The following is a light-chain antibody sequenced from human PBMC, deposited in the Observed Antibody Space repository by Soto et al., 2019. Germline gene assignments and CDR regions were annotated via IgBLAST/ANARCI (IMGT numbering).Light chain of an antibody. Sequence: DIPMTQSPSTLPASLGDRVTITCRASQSVTNWLAWYQQKPGKAPKLLIYHASTLNSGVPSRFSGSGSGTEFTLTISSLQRDDFATYFCQQYNTYFATVGQGTKVEIK. J-gene: IGKJ1*01. CDR1: QSVTNW. CDR2: HAS. CDR3: QQYNTYFAT. V-gene: IGKV1-5*01.